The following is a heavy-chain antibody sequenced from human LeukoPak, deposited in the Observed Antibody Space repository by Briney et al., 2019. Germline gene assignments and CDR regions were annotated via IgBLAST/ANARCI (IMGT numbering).Heavy chain of an antibody. J-gene: IGHJ4*02. Sequence: SETLSLTCAVSGYSISSGYYWGWIRQAPGQGLEWIGSIYHSGSTYYNPSLKSRVTISVDTSKDQFSLKLSSVTAADTAVYYCASWQWFGEHYWGQGTLVTVSS. CDR3: ASWQWFGEHY. V-gene: IGHV4-38-2*01. D-gene: IGHD3-10*01. CDR1: GYSISSGYY. CDR2: IYHSGST.